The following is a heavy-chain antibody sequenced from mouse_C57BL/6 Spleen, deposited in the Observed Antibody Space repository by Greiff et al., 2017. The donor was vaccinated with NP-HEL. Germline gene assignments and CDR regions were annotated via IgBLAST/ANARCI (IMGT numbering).Heavy chain of an antibody. Sequence: EVKLMESGPELVKPGASVKISCKASGYSFTDYNMNWVKQSNGKSLEWIGVINPNYGTTSYNQKFKGKATLTVDQSSSTAYMQLNSLTSEDSAVYYCARKEGLGSYFDYWGQGTTLTVSS. J-gene: IGHJ2*01. V-gene: IGHV1-39*01. D-gene: IGHD4-1*01. CDR1: GYSFTDYN. CDR2: INPNYGTT. CDR3: ARKEGLGSYFDY.